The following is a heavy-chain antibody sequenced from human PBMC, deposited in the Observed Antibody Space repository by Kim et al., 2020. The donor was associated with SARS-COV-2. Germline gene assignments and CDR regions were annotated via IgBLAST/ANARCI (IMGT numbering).Heavy chain of an antibody. CDR3: ARAQKWLVQGAFDI. Sequence: NPTLKNRVTISVDKSKNQCSLKLSSVTAADTTVYYCARAQKWLVQGAFDIWGQGTMVTVSS. J-gene: IGHJ3*02. V-gene: IGHV4-39*01. D-gene: IGHD6-19*01.